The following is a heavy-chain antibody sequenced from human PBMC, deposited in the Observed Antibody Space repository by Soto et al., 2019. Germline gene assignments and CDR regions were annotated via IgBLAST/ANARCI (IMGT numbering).Heavy chain of an antibody. Sequence: PGGSLRLSCAASGFTFSSYAMFWVRQAPGKGLEWVSSIGGNAGSTFYADSVKGRFTISRDNSRNTLYLQMNSLRAEDTAVYYCAKKVVPVTGSDWFDTWGQGTLVTVSS. CDR2: IGGNAGST. V-gene: IGHV3-23*01. CDR3: AKKVVPVTGSDWFDT. CDR1: GFTFSSYA. D-gene: IGHD4-4*01. J-gene: IGHJ5*02.